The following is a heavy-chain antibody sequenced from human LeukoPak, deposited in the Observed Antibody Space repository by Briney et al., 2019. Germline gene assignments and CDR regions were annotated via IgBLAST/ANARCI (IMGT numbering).Heavy chain of an antibody. D-gene: IGHD6-19*01. CDR3: TTDTIAVAGFDY. J-gene: IGHJ4*02. CDR2: IKSKTDGGTT. V-gene: IGHV3-15*01. Sequence: GGSLRLSCAASGFTLSSYSMNWVRQAPGKGLEWVGRIKSKTDGGTTDYAAPVKGRFTISRDDSKNTLYLQMNSLKTEDTAVYYCTTDTIAVAGFDYWGQGTLVTVSS. CDR1: GFTLSSYS.